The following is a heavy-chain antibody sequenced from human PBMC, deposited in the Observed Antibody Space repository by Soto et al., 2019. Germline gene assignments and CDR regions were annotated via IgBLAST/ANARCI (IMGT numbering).Heavy chain of an antibody. V-gene: IGHV3-30-3*01. CDR3: GRHLAVLWCGEKFDY. CDR1: GFTFSSYA. D-gene: IGHD3-10*01. CDR2: ISYDGSNK. Sequence: QVQLVESGGGVVQPGRSLRISCAASGFTFSSYAMHWVRQAPSKGRDWVAVISYDGSNKYYADSVKRQLTISTDNSQESLYLQMNSMRAGDTAVYYCGRHLAVLWCGEKFDYLGQGTLVIVSS. J-gene: IGHJ4*02.